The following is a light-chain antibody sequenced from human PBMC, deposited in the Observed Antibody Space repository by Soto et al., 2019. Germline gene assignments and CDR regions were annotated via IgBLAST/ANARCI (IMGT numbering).Light chain of an antibody. Sequence: QSVLTQPPSVSGAPGQRVTISCTGSSSNFGAGNDVQWYQQLPGTAPKLIIFGNNNRPLGVPDRFSGSKSGTSASLDISGLQAEDEADYYCQSYDSSLRGYVFGTGTKVTVL. CDR3: QSYDSSLRGYV. J-gene: IGLJ1*01. CDR1: SSNFGAGND. V-gene: IGLV1-40*01. CDR2: GNN.